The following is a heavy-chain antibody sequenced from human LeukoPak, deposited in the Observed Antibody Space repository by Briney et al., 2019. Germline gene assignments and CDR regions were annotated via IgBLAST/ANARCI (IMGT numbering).Heavy chain of an antibody. J-gene: IGHJ4*02. CDR1: VGSICSGGYY. D-gene: IGHD1-26*01. Sequence: SETLSLTCIVSVGSICSGGYYWGWVRLPPGKGLEWLAYIYHSGSTYYNPSLKSRVTISIDRSKNQFSLKLTSVTAADTAVYYCARVIYSSPYYFDYWGQGTLVTVSS. CDR3: ARVIYSSPYYFDY. CDR2: IYHSGST. V-gene: IGHV4-30-2*01.